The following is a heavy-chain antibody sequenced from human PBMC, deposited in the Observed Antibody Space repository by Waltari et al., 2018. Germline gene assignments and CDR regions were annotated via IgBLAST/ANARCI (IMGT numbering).Heavy chain of an antibody. CDR2: ISGSGGST. D-gene: IGHD4-17*01. J-gene: IGHJ4*02. Sequence: EVQLLESGGGLVQPGGSLRLSCAASGFTFSSYAMSWVRQAPGKGLEWVSAISGSGGSTYYADAVKGRFTISRDKSKNTLYLQMNSLRAEDTAVYYCAKKRDRYGDYPLDYWGQGTLVTVSS. CDR3: AKKRDRYGDYPLDY. V-gene: IGHV3-23*01. CDR1: GFTFSSYA.